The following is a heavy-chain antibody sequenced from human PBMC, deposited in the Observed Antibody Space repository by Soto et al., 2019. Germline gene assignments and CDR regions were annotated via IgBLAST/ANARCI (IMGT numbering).Heavy chain of an antibody. CDR2: IYYSGST. Sequence: SETLSLTCTVSGGSISSYYWSWIRQPPGKGLEWIGYIYYSGSTNYNPSLKSRVTISVDTSKNQFSLKLSSVTAADTAVYYCGRAIAAAGLDYWGQGTLVTVSS. J-gene: IGHJ4*02. V-gene: IGHV4-59*01. CDR3: GRAIAAAGLDY. CDR1: GGSISSYY. D-gene: IGHD6-13*01.